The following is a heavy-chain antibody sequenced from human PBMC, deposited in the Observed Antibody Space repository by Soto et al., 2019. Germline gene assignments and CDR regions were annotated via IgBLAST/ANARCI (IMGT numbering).Heavy chain of an antibody. V-gene: IGHV3-66*01. CDR2: IYSGGST. D-gene: IGHD2-2*02. J-gene: IGHJ4*02. CDR3: ARDNLIGSCSRIVCSTFDV. CDR1: GFTFSSYS. Sequence: GGSLRLSCAASGFTFSSYSMNWVRQAPGKGLEWVSVIYSGGSTYYADSVKGRFTISRDNSKNTVYLQMNSLRAEDTAVYYCARDNLIGSCSRIVCSTFDVWGQRALVPVSS.